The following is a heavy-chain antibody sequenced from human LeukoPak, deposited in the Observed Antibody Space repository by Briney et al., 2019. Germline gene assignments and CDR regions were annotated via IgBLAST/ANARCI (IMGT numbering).Heavy chain of an antibody. Sequence: GGSLRLSCAASGFTFSSYGMSWVRQAPGKGLEWVANIKQDGSEKYYVDSVKGRFTISRDNAKNSLYLQMNSLRAEDTAVYYCARDDWGSYRRNDYWGQGTLVTVSS. D-gene: IGHD3-16*02. CDR1: GFTFSSYG. V-gene: IGHV3-7*01. CDR2: IKQDGSEK. CDR3: ARDDWGSYRRNDY. J-gene: IGHJ4*02.